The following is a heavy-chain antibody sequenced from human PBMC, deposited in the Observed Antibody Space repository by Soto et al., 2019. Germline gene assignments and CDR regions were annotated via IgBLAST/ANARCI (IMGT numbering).Heavy chain of an antibody. J-gene: IGHJ4*02. CDR2: IIPIFGTA. V-gene: IGHV1-69*13. CDR1: GGTFSSYA. D-gene: IGHD5-18*01. CDR3: ASPRTSGYRYGSLYRPLDY. Sequence: SVKVSCKASGGTFSSYAISWARQAPGQGLEWMGGIIPIFGTANYAQKFQGRVTITADESTSTAYMELSSLRSEDTAVYYCASPRTSGYRYGSLYRPLDYWGQGALVTVYS.